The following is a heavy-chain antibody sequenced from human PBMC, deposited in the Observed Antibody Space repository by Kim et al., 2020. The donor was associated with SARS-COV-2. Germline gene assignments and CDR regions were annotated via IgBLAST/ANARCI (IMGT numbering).Heavy chain of an antibody. D-gene: IGHD2-2*01. V-gene: IGHV3-23*01. Sequence: GGSLRLSCAASGFTFSSYAMSWVRQAPGKGLEWVSAISGSGGSTYYADSVKGRFTISRDNSKNTLYLQMNSLRAEDTAVYYCANTDLPILVVPAAIEEYYYYGMDVWGQGTTVTVSS. J-gene: IGHJ6*02. CDR2: ISGSGGST. CDR1: GFTFSSYA. CDR3: ANTDLPILVVPAAIEEYYYYGMDV.